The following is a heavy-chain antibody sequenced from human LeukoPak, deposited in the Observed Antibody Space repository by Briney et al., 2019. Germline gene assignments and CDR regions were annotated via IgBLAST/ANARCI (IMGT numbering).Heavy chain of an antibody. CDR2: IYSSGST. CDR1: GGSISSYY. D-gene: IGHD5-24*01. J-gene: IGHJ4*02. CDR3: ARGSKMATISDY. Sequence: PSETLSLTCTVSGGSISSYYWSWIRQPPGKGLEWIGYIYSSGSTSYNPSLKSRVTMSVDTSKNQFSLKLSSVTAADTAVYYCARGSKMATISDYWGQGTLVTVSS. V-gene: IGHV4-59*01.